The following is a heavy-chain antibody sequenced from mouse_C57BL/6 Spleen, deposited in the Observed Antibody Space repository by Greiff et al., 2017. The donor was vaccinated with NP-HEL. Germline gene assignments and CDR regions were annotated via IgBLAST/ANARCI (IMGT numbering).Heavy chain of an antibody. CDR3: ARGDSYPYYYAMDY. V-gene: IGHV7-3*01. CDR1: GFTFTDYY. D-gene: IGHD2-12*01. CDR2: IRNKANGYTT. Sequence: EVKLMESGGGLVQPGGSLSLSCAASGFTFTDYYMSWVRQPPGKALAWLGFIRNKANGYTTEYSASVKGRFTISRANSQSILYLQMNALRAEDSATYYCARGDSYPYYYAMDYWGQGTSVTVSS. J-gene: IGHJ4*01.